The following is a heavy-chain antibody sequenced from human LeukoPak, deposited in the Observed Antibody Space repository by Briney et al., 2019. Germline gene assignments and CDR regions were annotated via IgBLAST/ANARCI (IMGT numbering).Heavy chain of an antibody. D-gene: IGHD3-22*01. J-gene: IGHJ4*02. CDR3: ARGGYYDTSAPVGY. V-gene: IGHV4-34*01. CDR1: GGSISGYY. CDR2: IHHSGSA. Sequence: SETLSLTCAVYGGSISGYYWSWIRQPPGKGLEWIAEIHHSGSANYNPSLKSRVTISIDTSKNQFSLKLSSVTAADTAVYYCARGGYYDTSAPVGYWGQGTLVTVSS.